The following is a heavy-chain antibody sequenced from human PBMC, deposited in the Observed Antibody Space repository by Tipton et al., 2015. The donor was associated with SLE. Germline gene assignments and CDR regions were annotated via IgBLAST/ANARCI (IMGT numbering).Heavy chain of an antibody. CDR1: GFTFSDYP. CDR2: VAYDSAFQ. J-gene: IGHJ4*02. D-gene: IGHD5-12*01. Sequence: SLRLSCAASGFTFSDYPMHWVRQAPGKGLEWVGVVAYDSAFQFHADSVKGRFTFSRDTSENTLYLQMNSLRAEDTAVYYCARLERYSGYDWHFDHWGQGTLVTVSS. CDR3: ARLERYSGYDWHFDH. V-gene: IGHV3-30*14.